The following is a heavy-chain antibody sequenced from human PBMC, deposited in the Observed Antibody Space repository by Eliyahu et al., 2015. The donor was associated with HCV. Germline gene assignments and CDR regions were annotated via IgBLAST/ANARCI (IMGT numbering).Heavy chain of an antibody. Sequence: AGKGLEWVSSISGSSTYIYYADSVKGRFTISRDNAKNSLYLQVDSLRAEDTAVYYCARGSYFDSWGQGILVTVSS. CDR2: ISGSSTYI. V-gene: IGHV3-21*01. CDR3: ARGSYFDS. J-gene: IGHJ4*02. D-gene: IGHD6-19*01.